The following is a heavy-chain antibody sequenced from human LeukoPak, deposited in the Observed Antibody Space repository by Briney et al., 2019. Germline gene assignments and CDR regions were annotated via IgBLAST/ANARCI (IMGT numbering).Heavy chain of an antibody. J-gene: IGHJ3*02. V-gene: IGHV4-59*01. Sequence: SETLSLTCTVSGGSISSYYWNWIRQPPGKGLEWIGYIYYSGSTNYNPPLKSRVTISVDTSKNQFSLKLSSVTAADTAVYYCARGIFCGGSCSAFDIWGQGTMVTVSS. CDR1: GGSISSYY. D-gene: IGHD2-15*01. CDR3: ARGIFCGGSCSAFDI. CDR2: IYYSGST.